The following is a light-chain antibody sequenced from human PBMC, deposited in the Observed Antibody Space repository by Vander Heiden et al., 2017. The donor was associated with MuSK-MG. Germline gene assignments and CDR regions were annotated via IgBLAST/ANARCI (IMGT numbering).Light chain of an antibody. J-gene: IGLJ3*02. Sequence: SYELTQPSSVSVSPGQPARISCSGDVLEKKYARWLQQKPAQDLVLVIYKDRGRPAGIPERFSGSSSGTTVTLTISGAQVEDEDDYYCYSAADNNLVFGGGTKLTVL. CDR1: VLEKKY. CDR2: KDR. V-gene: IGLV3-27*01. CDR3: YSAADNNLV.